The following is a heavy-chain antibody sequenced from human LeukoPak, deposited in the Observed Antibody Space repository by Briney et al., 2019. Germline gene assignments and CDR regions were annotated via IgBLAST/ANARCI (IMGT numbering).Heavy chain of an antibody. CDR1: GYTFTDYY. CDR2: INPNSGGT. D-gene: IGHD2-2*01. Sequence: ASVKVSCKASGYTFTDYYIHWVRQAPGQGLEWMAWINPNSGGTYYAQNFHDRITLTRDTSISTAYMELSRLRSDDTAIYYCARANALYCSSTSCLFDYWGQGTLVPVSS. V-gene: IGHV1-2*02. J-gene: IGHJ4*02. CDR3: ARANALYCSSTSCLFDY.